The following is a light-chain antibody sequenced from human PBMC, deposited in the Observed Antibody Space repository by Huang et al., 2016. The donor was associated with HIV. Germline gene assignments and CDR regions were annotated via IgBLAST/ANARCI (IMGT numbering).Light chain of an antibody. CDR1: HNLSAY. CDR3: QQRFS. CDR2: GAS. Sequence: EIVLTQSPATLSLSPGGRATLSCSASHNLSAYLTWYQQTADQAPRLLIYGASNRATDIPARFSGSGSGTDFTLTITSLEPEDFAVYYCQQRFSFGPGTRLDMK. V-gene: IGKV3-11*01. J-gene: IGKJ3*01.